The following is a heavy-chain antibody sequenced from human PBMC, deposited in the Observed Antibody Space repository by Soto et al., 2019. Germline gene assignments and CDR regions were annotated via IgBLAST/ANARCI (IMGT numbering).Heavy chain of an antibody. D-gene: IGHD3-9*01. V-gene: IGHV3-7*03. J-gene: IGHJ6*02. CDR3: ARAFNDILTGRNKRYYYGMDV. Sequence: GGSLRLSCAASGFTFSSIWVTWIRQASGKGLEWVATVNHDGSDQYYVDSVKGRFTISRDNAKNTLYLQMNSLRAEDTAVYYCARAFNDILTGRNKRYYYGMDVWGQGTTVTVSS. CDR2: VNHDGSDQ. CDR1: GFTFSSIW.